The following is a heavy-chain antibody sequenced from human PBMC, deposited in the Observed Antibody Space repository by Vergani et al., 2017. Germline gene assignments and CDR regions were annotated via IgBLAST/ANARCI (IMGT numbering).Heavy chain of an antibody. CDR2: ISGSGGST. V-gene: IGHV3-23*01. J-gene: IGHJ6*02. Sequence: EVQLLESGGDLVQPGGSLRLSCAASGFTFNHYAMNWVRQAQGKGREWVSGISGSGGSTYYAGSVRGRFTISRDSSKNTLYLQMNSLSAGDTAVYYCAKANPRNSGYDYLYYYHAMDVWGQGTTVTVSS. D-gene: IGHD5-12*01. CDR3: AKANPRNSGYDYLYYYHAMDV. CDR1: GFTFNHYA.